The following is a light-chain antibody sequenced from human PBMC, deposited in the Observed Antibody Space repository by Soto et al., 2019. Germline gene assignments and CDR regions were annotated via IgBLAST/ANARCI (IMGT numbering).Light chain of an antibody. CDR3: QQAISFPIT. J-gene: IGKJ5*01. V-gene: IGKV1-12*01. CDR2: AAS. CDR1: QGISTY. Sequence: DVQMTQYPSSLSASVGDRVSITCRASQGISTYLGWYQQKPGKAPKLLIYAASSLQTGVPSRFSGSGSGTDFTLTISSLQPEDFGTYYCQQAISFPITFGQGTRLEV.